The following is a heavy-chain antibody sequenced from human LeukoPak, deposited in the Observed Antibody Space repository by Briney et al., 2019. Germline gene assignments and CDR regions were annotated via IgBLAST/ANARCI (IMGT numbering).Heavy chain of an antibody. V-gene: IGHV1-18*04. CDR3: ARDPSAAYDFWSGYYRYFDY. J-gene: IGHJ4*02. CDR2: ISAYNGNT. D-gene: IGHD3-3*01. Sequence: ASVKVSCKASGYTFTSYYMHWVRQAPGQGLEWMGWISAYNGNTNYAQKLQGRVTMTTDTSTGTAYMELRSLRSDDTAVYYCARDPSAAYDFWSGYYRYFDYWGQGTLVTVSS. CDR1: GYTFTSYY.